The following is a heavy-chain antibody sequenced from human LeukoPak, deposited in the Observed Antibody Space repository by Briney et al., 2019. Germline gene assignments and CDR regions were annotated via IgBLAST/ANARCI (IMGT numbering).Heavy chain of an antibody. D-gene: IGHD2-15*01. Sequence: SETLSLTCTVSGDSISSDYWSWIRQPPGKGLEWITYIYYSGSINYNPSLKSRVTISIDPSKTQFSLQLSSVTAADTAVYYCARTTEGYCRGRSCYSYYYYMDVWGKGTTVTVSS. V-gene: IGHV4-59*01. CDR2: IYYSGSI. CDR3: ARTTEGYCRGRSCYSYYYYMDV. CDR1: GDSISSDY. J-gene: IGHJ6*03.